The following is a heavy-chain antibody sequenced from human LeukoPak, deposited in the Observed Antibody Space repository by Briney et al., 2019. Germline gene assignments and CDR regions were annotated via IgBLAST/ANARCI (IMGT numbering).Heavy chain of an antibody. V-gene: IGHV3-9*01. J-gene: IGHJ4*02. CDR2: NSWNGSDI. CDR1: EFTFDDYA. Sequence: PGRSLRLSCATSEFTFDDYAMHWVRHSPGKGLEWVAGNSWNGSDIGYADSVKGRFTISRDNAKNSLYLQMNSLRAEDTAVYYCARDVFTYSSGWFGGLEYWGQGTLVTVSS. CDR3: ARDVFTYSSGWFGGLEY. D-gene: IGHD6-19*01.